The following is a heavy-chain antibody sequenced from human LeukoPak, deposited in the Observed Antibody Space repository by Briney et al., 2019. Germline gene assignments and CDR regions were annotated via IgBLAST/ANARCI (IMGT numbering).Heavy chain of an antibody. Sequence: SETLSLTCAVYGGSFSGYYWSWIRQPPGKGLEWIGEINHSGSTNYNPSLKSRVTISVDTSKNQFSLKLSSVTAAGTAVYYCARERESYDFWSGYYGSYNWFDPWGQGTLVTVSS. J-gene: IGHJ5*02. D-gene: IGHD3-3*01. CDR1: GGSFSGYY. V-gene: IGHV4-34*01. CDR2: INHSGST. CDR3: ARERESYDFWSGYYGSYNWFDP.